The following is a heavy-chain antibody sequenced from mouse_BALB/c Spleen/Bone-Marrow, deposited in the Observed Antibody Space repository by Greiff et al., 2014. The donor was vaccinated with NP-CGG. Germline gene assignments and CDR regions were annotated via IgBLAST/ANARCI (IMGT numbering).Heavy chain of an antibody. CDR1: GYAITNYL. CDR3: ARRDGSSFDY. J-gene: IGHJ2*01. CDR2: INPGSGST. V-gene: IGHV1-54*01. Sequence: VQLQQSGAELVRPGTSVKVSCKASGYAITNYLIEWVKQRPGQGLEWIGMINPGSGSTNYNAKFKGKATLAADKSSSTAYLQLSCLTSDDSAVYFCARRDGSSFDYWGQGTTLTVSA. D-gene: IGHD3-3*01.